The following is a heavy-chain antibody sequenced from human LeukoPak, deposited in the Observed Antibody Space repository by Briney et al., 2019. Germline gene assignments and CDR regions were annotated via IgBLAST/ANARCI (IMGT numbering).Heavy chain of an antibody. Sequence: GGSLRLSCAASGFTFSSYAMSWVRQAPGKGLGWVSGISGAGGSTYYADSVKGRFTISRDNSKDTLYLQMNSLRAEDTAVYYCARKLSGAFDKWGQGTMVTVSS. J-gene: IGHJ3*02. CDR2: ISGAGGST. CDR1: GFTFSSYA. CDR3: ARKLSGAFDK. D-gene: IGHD2/OR15-2a*01. V-gene: IGHV3-23*01.